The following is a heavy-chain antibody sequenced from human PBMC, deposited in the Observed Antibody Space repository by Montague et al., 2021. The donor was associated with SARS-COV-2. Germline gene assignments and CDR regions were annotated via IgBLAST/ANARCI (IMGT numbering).Heavy chain of an antibody. CDR1: GASFSGYN. CDR3: ARGLVLGEEDAVMVCFFYYVDV. J-gene: IGHJ6*03. V-gene: IGHV4-34*01. CDR2: INHRGST. Sequence: SETLSLTCTVYGASFSGYNSNWNCNPQRPGLEWIGEINHRGSTNSNPSPTRRLPISVDTSKNQFSLKLSSFTAADTAVSDCARGLVLGEEDAVMVCFFYYVDVWGKGTTVTVSS. D-gene: IGHD3-16*01.